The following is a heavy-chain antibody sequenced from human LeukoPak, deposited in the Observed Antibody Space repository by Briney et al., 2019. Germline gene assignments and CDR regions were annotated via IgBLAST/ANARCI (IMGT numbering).Heavy chain of an antibody. CDR1: GYTFTGYY. J-gene: IGHJ4*02. CDR2: INPNSGGT. CDR3: ARGRVVSSSSLAVLAI. D-gene: IGHD6-13*01. V-gene: IGHV1-2*06. Sequence: ASVKVSCKASGYTFTGYYMHWVRQAPGQGLEWMGRINPNSGGTNYAQKLQGRVTMTRDTSTSTAYMELSRLRSDDTAVYYCARGRVVSSSSLAVLAIWGQGTLVTVSS.